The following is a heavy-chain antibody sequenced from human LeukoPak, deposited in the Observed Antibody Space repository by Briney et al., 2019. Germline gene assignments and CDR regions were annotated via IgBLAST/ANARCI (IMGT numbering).Heavy chain of an antibody. CDR2: IHSSGST. Sequence: PSETLSLTCTVSGGSISTYYWSWIRQPAGKDLEWIGHIHSSGSTNYNPSLKSRVTMSVDTSKNQLSLKLNSVTAADTAVYYCARGYGSGSNWFDPWGQGTLVIVSS. D-gene: IGHD3-10*01. J-gene: IGHJ5*02. CDR1: GGSISTYY. CDR3: ARGYGSGSNWFDP. V-gene: IGHV4-4*07.